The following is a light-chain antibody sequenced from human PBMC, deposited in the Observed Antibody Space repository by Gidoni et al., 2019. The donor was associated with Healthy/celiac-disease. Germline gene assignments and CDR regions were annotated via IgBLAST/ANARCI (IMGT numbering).Light chain of an antibody. Sequence: QSVLTQPPSVYGAPGQRVTISCTGSSSNIWAGSDVHWYQQLPGTAPKLLIYGNSNRPSGVPDRFSGSKSGTSASLAITGLQAEDEADYYCQSYDSSPVFGGGTKLTVL. V-gene: IGLV1-40*01. CDR1: SSNIWAGSD. J-gene: IGLJ2*01. CDR2: GNS. CDR3: QSYDSSPV.